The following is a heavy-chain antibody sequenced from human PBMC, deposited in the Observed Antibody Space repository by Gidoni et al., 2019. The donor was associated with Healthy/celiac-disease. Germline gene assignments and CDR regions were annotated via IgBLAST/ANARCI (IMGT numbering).Heavy chain of an antibody. V-gene: IGHV3-21*01. CDR1: GVTVSSYS. D-gene: IGHD5-12*01. CDR2: ISSSSSYI. CDR3: ASQASGYEGY. Sequence: EVQLVESGGGLVKPGGYLRLSCAASGVTVSSYSMNWVRKAPGKRLEWVSSISSSSSYIYYADSVKGRFTISRDNSKNSRYLQMNSLSAEDTAVYYCASQASGYEGYWGHGTLVTVSS. J-gene: IGHJ4*01.